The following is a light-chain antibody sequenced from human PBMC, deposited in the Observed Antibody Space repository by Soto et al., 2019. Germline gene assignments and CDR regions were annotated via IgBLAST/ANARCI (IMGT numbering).Light chain of an antibody. J-gene: IGLJ1*01. V-gene: IGLV2-14*03. CDR2: DVS. CDR1: SSDVGAYNY. Sequence: QSALTQPASVSGSPGQSITISCTGTSSDVGAYNYVSWYQQHPGKAPKLMIYDVSNRPSGVSNRFSGSKSGNTASLTISGLQADVEADYACSAYTTLSTYVVGTVSKVP. CDR3: SAYTTLSTYV.